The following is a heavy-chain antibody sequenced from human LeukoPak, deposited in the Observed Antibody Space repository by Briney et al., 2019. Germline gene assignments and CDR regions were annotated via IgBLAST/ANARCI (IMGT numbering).Heavy chain of an antibody. CDR3: ARSQNYYGSGDY. Sequence: SETLSLTCAVYGGSFSGYYWSWIRQPPGKGLEWIGEINHSGSTNYNPSLKSRVTISVDTSKNQFSLKLSSVTAADTAVYYCARSQNYYGSGDYWSQGALVTVSS. CDR1: GGSFSGYY. V-gene: IGHV4-34*01. D-gene: IGHD3-10*01. CDR2: INHSGST. J-gene: IGHJ4*02.